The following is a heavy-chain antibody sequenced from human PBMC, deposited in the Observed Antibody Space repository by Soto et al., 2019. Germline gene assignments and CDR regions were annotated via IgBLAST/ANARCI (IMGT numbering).Heavy chain of an antibody. J-gene: IGHJ4*01. CDR3: TTDSYSTIIIVRFDY. CDR2: IKSKTDGGTT. Sequence: GGSLRLSCAASGFTFTNAGINWVRQAPGKGLEWVGRIKSKTDGGTTDYAEPVKGRFAISRDDSNNMVYLQMNSLKIEDTAVYYCTTDSYSTIIIVRFDYWGHGTLVTVPS. CDR1: GFTFTNAG. D-gene: IGHD3-22*01. V-gene: IGHV3-15*07.